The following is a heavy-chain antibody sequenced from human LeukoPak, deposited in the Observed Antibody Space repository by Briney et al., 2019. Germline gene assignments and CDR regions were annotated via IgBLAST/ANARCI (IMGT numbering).Heavy chain of an antibody. CDR3: LRDWGRGDY. Sequence: ASVTVSCKASGYTFTSYYMHWVRQAPGQGLEWMGIINPSGGSTSYAQKFQGRVTMTRDMSTSTIYMELSSLRSEDTAVYYCLRDWGRGDYWGQGTLVTVSS. CDR1: GYTFTSYY. D-gene: IGHD3-16*01. J-gene: IGHJ4*02. CDR2: INPSGGST. V-gene: IGHV1-46*01.